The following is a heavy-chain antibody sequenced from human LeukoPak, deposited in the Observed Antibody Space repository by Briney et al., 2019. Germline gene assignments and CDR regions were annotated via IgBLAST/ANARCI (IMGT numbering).Heavy chain of an antibody. CDR1: GGSISSYY. D-gene: IGHD3-10*01. Sequence: SETLSLTCTVSGGSISSYYWSWIRQPPGKGLEWIGYIYYSGSTNYNPSLKSRVTISLDTSRNQFSLKLSSVTAADTAVYYCARFGADSHGRAFDIWGQGTMLTISS. CDR2: IYYSGST. CDR3: ARFGADSHGRAFDI. J-gene: IGHJ3*02. V-gene: IGHV4-59*01.